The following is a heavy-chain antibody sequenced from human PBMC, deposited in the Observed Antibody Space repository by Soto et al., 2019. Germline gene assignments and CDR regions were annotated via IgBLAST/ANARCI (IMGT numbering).Heavy chain of an antibody. J-gene: IGHJ4*02. CDR3: ARGSGLTYFDY. CDR1: GDTYTTNF. CDR2: INPTNRNT. D-gene: IGHD3-10*01. V-gene: IGHV1-3*01. Sequence: ASVKVSCKASGDTYTTNFSHWVRQAPGQRLEWMGWINPTNRNTKYAQKFQGRVTITSDTSASTAYMELSSLRSEDTAVYYCARGSGLTYFDYWGQGTLVTVSS.